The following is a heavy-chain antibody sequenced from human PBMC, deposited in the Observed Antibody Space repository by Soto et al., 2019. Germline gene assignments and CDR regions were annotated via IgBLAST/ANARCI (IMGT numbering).Heavy chain of an antibody. V-gene: IGHV4-34*02. CDR3: TRGGGPSSSYFGFDS. Sequence: QVHLQQWGAGLLRPSETLSLTCGLSGGSFGGYYWTWLRQPPGEGLAWIGEVNYSGSPNYNPSHKRRVTVSLAMTNNSISLSLNSVTAADTAFYYCTRGGGPSSSYFGFDSWGQGPLVTVSS. CDR2: VNYSGSP. D-gene: IGHD6-13*01. CDR1: GGSFGGYY. J-gene: IGHJ5*01.